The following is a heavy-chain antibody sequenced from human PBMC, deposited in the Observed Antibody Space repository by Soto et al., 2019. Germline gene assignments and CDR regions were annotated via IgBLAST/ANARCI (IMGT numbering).Heavy chain of an antibody. J-gene: IGHJ6*02. V-gene: IGHV3-21*01. D-gene: IGHD2-2*02. Sequence: LRLSCVGSGFTFSTYSINWVRQAPGKGLEWVSSISSRSDIYCADSVKGRFAISRDNAKNSVSLQMNSLRAEDTAVYYCAREYTAWPLAYGLDVWGQGTTVTVSS. CDR1: GFTFSTYS. CDR2: ISSRSDI. CDR3: AREYTAWPLAYGLDV.